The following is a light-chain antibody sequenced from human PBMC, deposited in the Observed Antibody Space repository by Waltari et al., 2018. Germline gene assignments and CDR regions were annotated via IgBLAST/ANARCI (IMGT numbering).Light chain of an antibody. CDR1: GSNIGAGYD. CDR2: GSS. J-gene: IGLJ3*02. CDR3: QSYDTSLSVV. Sequence: QSVLTQPTSVSGAPGQRVTISCTGSGSNIGAGYDVHWYHHLPLGAPKLLIYGSSSRPLGVPDRFFGSTSGNSASLAIIGLRAEDEGDYYCQSYDTSLSVVFGGGTKLTVL. V-gene: IGLV1-40*01.